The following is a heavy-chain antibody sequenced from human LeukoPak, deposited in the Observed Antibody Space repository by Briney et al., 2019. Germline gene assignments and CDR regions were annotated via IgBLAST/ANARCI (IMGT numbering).Heavy chain of an antibody. D-gene: IGHD1-1*01. V-gene: IGHV4-59*01. Sequence: SETLSVTCTVSGGSISSYYWSWIRQPPGKGLEWIGYIYYSGSTNYNPSLKSRVTISVDTSKNQFSLKLSSVTAADTAVYYCARGGSTGTNLNWVDPWGQGTLVTVSS. CDR2: IYYSGST. CDR3: ARGGSTGTNLNWVDP. J-gene: IGHJ5*02. CDR1: GGSISSYY.